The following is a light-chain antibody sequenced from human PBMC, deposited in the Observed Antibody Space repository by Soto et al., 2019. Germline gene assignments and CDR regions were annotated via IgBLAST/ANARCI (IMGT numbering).Light chain of an antibody. CDR1: QSVSSK. V-gene: IGKV3-11*01. Sequence: PGERATLSCRASQSVSSKLAWYQQKPGQAPRLLIYDASNRATGIPARFSGSGSGTDFTLTISSLEPEDFAVYYCQQRRTFGPGTKVDIK. CDR3: QQRRT. J-gene: IGKJ3*01. CDR2: DAS.